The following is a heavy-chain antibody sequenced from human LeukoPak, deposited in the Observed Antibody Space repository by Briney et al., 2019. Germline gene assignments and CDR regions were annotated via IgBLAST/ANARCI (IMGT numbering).Heavy chain of an antibody. CDR3: AREDPRWGSSGDY. Sequence: GGSLRLSCVASGFTFSAYTMNWVRQAPGKGLEWVSFISSSSTYISYADSVKGRFTISRDNAKNSLYLQMNSLRTEDTAVYYCAREDPRWGSSGDYWGQGTLVIVSS. V-gene: IGHV3-21*01. D-gene: IGHD7-27*01. J-gene: IGHJ4*02. CDR1: GFTFSAYT. CDR2: ISSSSTYI.